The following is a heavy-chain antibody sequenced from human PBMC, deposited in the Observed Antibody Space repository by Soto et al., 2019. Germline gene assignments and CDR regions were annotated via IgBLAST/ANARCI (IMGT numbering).Heavy chain of an antibody. CDR1: GGTFSSYA. CDR2: IIPIFGTA. D-gene: IGHD1-26*01. Sequence: QVQLVQSGAEVKKPGSSVKVSCKASGGTFSSYAISWVRQAPGQGLEWMGGIIPIFGTANYAQKFQGRVTITAEQYTLTAXMELSSLRSEDTAVYYCARVARGWEPLRGYYGMDVWGQGTTVTVSS. V-gene: IGHV1-69*12. CDR3: ARVARGWEPLRGYYGMDV. J-gene: IGHJ6*02.